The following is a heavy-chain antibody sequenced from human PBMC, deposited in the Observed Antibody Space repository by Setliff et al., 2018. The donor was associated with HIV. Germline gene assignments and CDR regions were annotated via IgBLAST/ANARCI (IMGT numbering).Heavy chain of an antibody. Sequence: PSETLSLTCAVYGGSFSGYYWSWIRQSPGKGLEWVGNVHNSGGTNYNPSLKSRVSISVDTSKNQFSLNVNSVTAPDTAVYYCVRHTRDTSLAHYYYYIDVWGKGTTVTVSS. D-gene: IGHD5-18*01. CDR2: VHNSGGT. J-gene: IGHJ6*03. CDR1: GGSFSGYY. CDR3: VRHTRDTSLAHYYYYIDV. V-gene: IGHV4-34*01.